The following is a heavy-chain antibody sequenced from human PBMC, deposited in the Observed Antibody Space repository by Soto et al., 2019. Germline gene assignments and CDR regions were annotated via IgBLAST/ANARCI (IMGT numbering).Heavy chain of an antibody. Sequence: SETLSLTCAVYGGSFSGYYWSWIRQPPGKGLEWIGEINHSGSTNYNPSLKSRVTISVDTSKNQFSLKLSSVTAADTAVYYCARGLYTSGRYNWFDPWGQGILVTVPQ. CDR3: ARGLYTSGRYNWFDP. V-gene: IGHV4-34*01. CDR2: INHSGST. D-gene: IGHD6-19*01. J-gene: IGHJ5*02. CDR1: GGSFSGYY.